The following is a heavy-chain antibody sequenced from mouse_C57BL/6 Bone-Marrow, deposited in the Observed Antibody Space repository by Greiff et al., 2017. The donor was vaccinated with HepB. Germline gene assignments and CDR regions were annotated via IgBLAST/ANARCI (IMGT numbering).Heavy chain of an antibody. CDR2: IDPSDSYT. CDR1: GYTFTSYW. V-gene: IGHV1-69*01. Sequence: QVQLKQPGAELVMPGASVKLSCKASGYTFTSYWMHWVKQRPGQGLEWIGEIDPSDSYTNYNQKFKGKSTLTVDKSSSTAYMQLSSLTSEDSAVYYCARGGWAYWGQGTLVTVSA. CDR3: ARGGWAY. J-gene: IGHJ3*01.